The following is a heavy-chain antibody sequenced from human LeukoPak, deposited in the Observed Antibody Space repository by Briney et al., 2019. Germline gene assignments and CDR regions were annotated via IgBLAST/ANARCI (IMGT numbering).Heavy chain of an antibody. D-gene: IGHD2-15*01. CDR2: IKHRGSS. V-gene: IGHV4-34*01. CDR3: ARGSSFDGYCSAGACDAGYYDS. J-gene: IGHJ4*02. CDR1: GESFSAYF. Sequence: SETLSLTCAVYGESFSAYFWNWIRHAPGKPLEYIGEIKHRGSSQYNPSLKTRVTLSVDTSKNQFSLKLTSVTAADTAVYFCARGSSFDGYCSAGACDAGYYDSWGQGTPVTVSS.